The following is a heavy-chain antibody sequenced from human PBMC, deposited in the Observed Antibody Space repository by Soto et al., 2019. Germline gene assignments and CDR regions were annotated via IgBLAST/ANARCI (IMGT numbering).Heavy chain of an antibody. D-gene: IGHD3-10*01. Sequence: PSETLSLTCSVSGGSVNSGNYYWSWIRQPPGKGLEWIGYIYYSGSTNYNPSLKSRVTISLDTSKNQFSLSLNSVTAADTAVYYCARVGVTMIRGADYWGQGTLVTVS. J-gene: IGHJ4*02. CDR3: ARVGVTMIRGADY. V-gene: IGHV4-61*01. CDR2: IYYSGST. CDR1: GGSVNSGNYY.